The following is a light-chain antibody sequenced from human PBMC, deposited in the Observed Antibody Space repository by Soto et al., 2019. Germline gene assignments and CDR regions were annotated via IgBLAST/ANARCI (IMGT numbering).Light chain of an antibody. J-gene: IGKJ1*01. V-gene: IGKV3-20*01. CDR2: GAS. CDR3: QHYARSVGT. CDR1: QSASSSY. Sequence: EIVLTQSPGTLSLSPGERATVSCRASQSASSSYFARYQQKPGQAPRLLISGASNRATGIPERFSGSGSGTDFTLTVSRLEPEDFAVYYCQHYARSVGTFGQGTRVDIK.